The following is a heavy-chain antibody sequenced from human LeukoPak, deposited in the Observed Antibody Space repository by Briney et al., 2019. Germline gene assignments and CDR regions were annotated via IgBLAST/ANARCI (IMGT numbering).Heavy chain of an antibody. CDR1: GYSFTSYW. V-gene: IGHV5-51*01. Sequence: GGSLRLSCKGSGYSFTSYWIGWGRQMPGKGLEWMGLIYPGDSDTRYSPSFQGQATISADKSISTAYLQWSSLKASDTAMYYCARFNGDYVSYWGQGTLVTVSS. J-gene: IGHJ4*02. D-gene: IGHD4-17*01. CDR2: IYPGDSDT. CDR3: ARFNGDYVSY.